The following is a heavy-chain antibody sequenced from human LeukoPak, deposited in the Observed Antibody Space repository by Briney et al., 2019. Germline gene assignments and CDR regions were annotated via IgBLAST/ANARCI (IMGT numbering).Heavy chain of an antibody. CDR2: IKSKTDGGTT. CDR1: GFTFSNAW. V-gene: IGHV3-15*01. J-gene: IGHJ5*02. Sequence: GGSLRLSCAASGFTFSNAWMSWVRQAPGKGLEWVGRIKSKTDGGTTDYAAPVKSRFTISRDDSKNTLYLQMNSLKTEDTAVYYCTTGLSWQTRDWFDPWGQGTLVTVSS. D-gene: IGHD2-15*01. CDR3: TTGLSWQTRDWFDP.